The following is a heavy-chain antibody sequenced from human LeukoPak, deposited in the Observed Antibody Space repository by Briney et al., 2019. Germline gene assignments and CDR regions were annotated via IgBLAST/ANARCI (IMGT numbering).Heavy chain of an antibody. CDR2: IYSDNT. Sequence: GGSLRLSCTVSGFTVSTNSMSWVRQAPGKGLEWVSFIYSDNTHYSDSVKGRFTISRDNSKNTLYLQMTSLRAEDTAVYYCARSRDGYKFDAFDIWGQGTMVTVSS. CDR3: ARSRDGYKFDAFDI. CDR1: GFTVSTNS. J-gene: IGHJ3*02. D-gene: IGHD5-24*01. V-gene: IGHV3-53*01.